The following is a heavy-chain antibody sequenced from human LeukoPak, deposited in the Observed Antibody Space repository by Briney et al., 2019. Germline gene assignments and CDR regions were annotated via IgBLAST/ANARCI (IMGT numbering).Heavy chain of an antibody. J-gene: IGHJ4*02. CDR1: GGSINSHY. CDR3: ARVVTDYDFWSGYPYYFDY. V-gene: IGHV4-59*11. Sequence: SETLSPTCTVSGGSINSHYWSRIRQPPGKGLEWIGYIYYSGSTNYNPSLKSRVTISVDTSKNQFSLKLSSVTAADTAVYYCARVVTDYDFWSGYPYYFDYWGQGTLVTVSS. D-gene: IGHD3-3*01. CDR2: IYYSGST.